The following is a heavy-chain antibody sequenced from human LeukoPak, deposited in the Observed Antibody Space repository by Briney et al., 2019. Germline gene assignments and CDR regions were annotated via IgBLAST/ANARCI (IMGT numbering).Heavy chain of an antibody. Sequence: ASVTVSCKASGYTFINYGISWVRQAPGQGLEWMGWINVYNGNTNYAQKLQGRVTMTTDTSTSIVYMELRSLRSDDTAVYYCARSYCSTTTCYARATSWFDPWGQGTLVTVSS. CDR2: INVYNGNT. CDR3: ARSYCSTTTCYARATSWFDP. D-gene: IGHD2-2*01. CDR1: GYTFINYG. V-gene: IGHV1-18*01. J-gene: IGHJ5*02.